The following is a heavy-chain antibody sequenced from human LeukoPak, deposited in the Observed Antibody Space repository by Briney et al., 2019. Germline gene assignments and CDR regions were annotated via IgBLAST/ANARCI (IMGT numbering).Heavy chain of an antibody. V-gene: IGHV4-4*07. D-gene: IGHD2-2*01. CDR2: IYTSGST. CDR3: ARVSRRLYYFDY. J-gene: IGHJ4*02. Sequence: SETLSLTCTVSGGSISSYYWSWIRQPAGKGLEWIGRIYTSGSTYYNPSLKSRVTISVDRSKNQFSLKLSSVTAADTAVYYCARVSRRLYYFDYWGQGTLVTVSS. CDR1: GGSISSYY.